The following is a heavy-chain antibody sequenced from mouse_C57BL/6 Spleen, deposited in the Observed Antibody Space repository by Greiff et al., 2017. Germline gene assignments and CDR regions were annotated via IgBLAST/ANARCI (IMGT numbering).Heavy chain of an antibody. Sequence: EVQLQQSGPELVKPGASVKMSCKASGYTFTDYNMHWVKQSHGKSLEWIGYINPNNGGTSYNQKFKGKATLTVNKSSSTAYMELRSLTSEDSAVYYCARGWLLPYYAMDYWGQGTSVTVSS. J-gene: IGHJ4*01. CDR1: GYTFTDYN. CDR3: ARGWLLPYYAMDY. D-gene: IGHD2-3*01. V-gene: IGHV1-22*01. CDR2: INPNNGGT.